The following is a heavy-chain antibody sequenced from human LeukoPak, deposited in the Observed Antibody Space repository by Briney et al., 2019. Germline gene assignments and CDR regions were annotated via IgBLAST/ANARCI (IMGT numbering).Heavy chain of an antibody. J-gene: IGHJ4*02. CDR2: IKSKTDGGTT. CDR3: TTGYDFWSGEFFDY. D-gene: IGHD3-3*01. CDR1: GFTFSNAW. V-gene: IGHV3-15*01. Sequence: GGSLRLSCAASGFTFSNAWMSWVRQAPGKGLEWVGRIKSKTDGGTTDYAAPVKGRFTISRDDSKNTLYLQMNSLKTEDTAVYYYTTGYDFWSGEFFDYWGQGTLVTVSS.